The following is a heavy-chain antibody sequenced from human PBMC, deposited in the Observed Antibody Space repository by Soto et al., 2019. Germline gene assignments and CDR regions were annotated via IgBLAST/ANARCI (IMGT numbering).Heavy chain of an antibody. CDR2: ISGGGGST. J-gene: IGHJ4*02. Sequence: EVQLLESEGGFVQPGESLRLSCAASGFTFSLSAMSWVRQAPGRGLEWVSSISGGGGSTEYADSVKGRFTISRDNSKDTVHLQMNSLRAEDTAVYYCAKGPEYDILTGCDYWGQGALVTVSS. D-gene: IGHD3-9*01. CDR3: AKGPEYDILTGCDY. CDR1: GFTFSLSA. V-gene: IGHV3-23*01.